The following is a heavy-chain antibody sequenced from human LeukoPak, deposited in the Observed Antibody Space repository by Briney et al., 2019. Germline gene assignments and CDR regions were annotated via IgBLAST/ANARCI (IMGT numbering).Heavy chain of an antibody. CDR1: GFTFDDYG. D-gene: IGHD6-13*01. V-gene: IGHV3-20*04. CDR3: ARGTLKAAATDFDY. J-gene: IGHJ4*02. Sequence: GGSLRLSCAASGFTFDDYGMSWVRQAPGKGLEWVSGINWNGGSTGYADSVKGRFTISRDNAKNSLYLQMNSLRAEDTALYYCARGTLKAAATDFDYWGQGTLVTVYS. CDR2: INWNGGST.